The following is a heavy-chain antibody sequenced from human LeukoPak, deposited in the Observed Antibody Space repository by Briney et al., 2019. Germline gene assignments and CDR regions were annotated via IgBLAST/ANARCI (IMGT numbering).Heavy chain of an antibody. J-gene: IGHJ4*02. D-gene: IGHD3-10*01. Sequence: ASVKVSCKASGYTFTSYDINWVRQATGQGLEWMGWMNPNSGNTGYAQKFQGRVTMTRNTSISTAYMELSSLRSEDTAVYYCAIQEMGAYYYGSGSYYFDWGQGPLVTVSS. CDR2: MNPNSGNT. CDR1: GYTFTSYD. V-gene: IGHV1-8*01. CDR3: AIQEMGAYYYGSGSYYFD.